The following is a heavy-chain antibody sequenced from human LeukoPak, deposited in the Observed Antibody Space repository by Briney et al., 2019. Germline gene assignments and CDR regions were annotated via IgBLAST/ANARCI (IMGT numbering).Heavy chain of an antibody. Sequence: GGSLRLSCVASGFTFSNYWMHWVRQTPGKGLVWVSRINSDGSITTYADSVKGRFTISRDNSKNTLYLQMNSLRAEDTAVYYCAKGEGDGYNLDYWGQGTLVTVSS. CDR3: AKGEGDGYNLDY. CDR2: INSDGSIT. D-gene: IGHD5-24*01. V-gene: IGHV3-74*01. J-gene: IGHJ4*02. CDR1: GFTFSNYW.